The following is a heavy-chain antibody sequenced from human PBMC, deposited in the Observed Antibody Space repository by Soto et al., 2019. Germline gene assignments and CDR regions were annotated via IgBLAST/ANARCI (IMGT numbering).Heavy chain of an antibody. CDR1: GGSISSSSYY. J-gene: IGHJ2*01. Sequence: SETLSLTCTVSGGSISSSSYYWGWIRQPPGKGLEWIGSIYYSGSTYYNPSLKSRVTISVDTSKNQFSLKLSSVTAADTAVYYCARHRTTVTTFWYFDLWGRGTLVTVPQ. V-gene: IGHV4-39*01. D-gene: IGHD4-17*01. CDR3: ARHRTTVTTFWYFDL. CDR2: IYYSGST.